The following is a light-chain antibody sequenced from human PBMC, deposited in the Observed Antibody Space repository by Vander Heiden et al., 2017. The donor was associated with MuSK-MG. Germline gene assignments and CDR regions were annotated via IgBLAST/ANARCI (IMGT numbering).Light chain of an antibody. V-gene: IGLV2-14*03. CDR3: SSYTSSSTQV. J-gene: IGLJ1*01. CDR1: STDVGGYNF. Sequence: QSALTQPASVSGSPGQSITISCTGTSTDVGGYNFVSWYQQHPGKAPKLIIDDVNNRPSGVSNRFSGSKSGNTASLTISGLQAEDEADYYCSSYTSSSTQVFGTGTRVTVL. CDR2: DVN.